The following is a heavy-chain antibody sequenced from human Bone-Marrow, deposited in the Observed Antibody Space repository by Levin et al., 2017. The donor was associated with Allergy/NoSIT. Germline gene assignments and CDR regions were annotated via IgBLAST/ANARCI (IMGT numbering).Heavy chain of an antibody. CDR3: FYGSGSYSLFDN. V-gene: IGHV4-39*01. CDR2: MYYGGNT. Sequence: KSSETLSLTCSVSGASVTSGSYYCGWIRQPPGKGLEWIGSMYYGGNTYYNPSLKSRLTISLDTSKNQFSVNLTSMTAADTAVYYCFYGSGSYSLFDNWAQGTQVTVSS. CDR1: GASVTSGSYY. J-gene: IGHJ4*02. D-gene: IGHD3-10*01.